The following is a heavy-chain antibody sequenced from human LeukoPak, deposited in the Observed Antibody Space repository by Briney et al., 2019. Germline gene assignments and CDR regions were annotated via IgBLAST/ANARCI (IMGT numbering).Heavy chain of an antibody. J-gene: IGHJ4*02. V-gene: IGHV3-23*01. D-gene: IGHD1-26*01. CDR3: AKGASASRHFDY. CDR1: GFTFSNCA. Sequence: GGSLRLPCAASGFTFSNCAMNWVRQAPGKGLEWVSDISASGGSTNYADAVKGRFTISRDNSKNTLYLQMNSLRAEDAAVYYCAKGASASRHFDYWGQGTLVTVSS. CDR2: ISASGGST.